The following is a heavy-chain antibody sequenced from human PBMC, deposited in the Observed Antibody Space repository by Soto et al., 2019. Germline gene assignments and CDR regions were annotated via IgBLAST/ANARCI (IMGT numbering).Heavy chain of an antibody. CDR2: IIPIFGTA. J-gene: IGHJ5*02. CDR3: ARLQLVAAVGAAWFDP. Sequence: QVQLVQSGAEVKKPGSSVKVSCKASGGTFSSYAISWVRQAPGQGLEWMGGIIPIFGTANYAQKFQGRVTITADESTSTAHVELSSLRSEDTAVYYCARLQLVAAVGAAWFDPWGQGTLVTVSS. D-gene: IGHD6-13*01. CDR1: GGTFSSYA. V-gene: IGHV1-69*12.